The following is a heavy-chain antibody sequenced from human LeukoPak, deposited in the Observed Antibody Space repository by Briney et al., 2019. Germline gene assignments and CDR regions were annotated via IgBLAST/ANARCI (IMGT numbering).Heavy chain of an antibody. CDR2: INPSGGST. D-gene: IGHD3-22*01. Sequence: ASVKVSCKASGYTFTSYYMHWVRQAPGQGLEWMGIINPSGGSTSYAQKFQGRVTMTRDTSTSTVYMELSSLRSEDTAVYYCARDYSYYDSSGLMRFDPWGQGTLVTVSS. J-gene: IGHJ5*02. V-gene: IGHV1-46*01. CDR1: GYTFTSYY. CDR3: ARDYSYYDSSGLMRFDP.